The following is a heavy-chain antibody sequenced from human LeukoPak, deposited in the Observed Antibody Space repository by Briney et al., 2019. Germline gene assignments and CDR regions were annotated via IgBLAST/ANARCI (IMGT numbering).Heavy chain of an antibody. CDR1: GGSIGSSGFY. CDR2: IYYPGTT. J-gene: IGHJ6*02. Sequence: PSETLSLTCKVSGGSIGSSGFYWGWFRQPPGKGLEWIGSIYYPGTTHYNPSLESRVTISVDTSKYQVFLTLRSVTATDTAVYYCGRHVSSGWDYFNGLDVWGQGNAVTVSS. V-gene: IGHV4-39*01. D-gene: IGHD6-19*01. CDR3: GRHVSSGWDYFNGLDV.